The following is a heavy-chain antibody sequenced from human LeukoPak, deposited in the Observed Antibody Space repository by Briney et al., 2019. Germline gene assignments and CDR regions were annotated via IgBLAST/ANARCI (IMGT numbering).Heavy chain of an antibody. D-gene: IGHD3-10*01. V-gene: IGHV4-61*08. CDR3: VRHCYASGSDPLCYFDY. CDR1: GGSISSGGYY. CDR2: IYHRGST. Sequence: NPSETLSLTCTVSGGSISSGGYYWSWIRQHPGKGLEWIGYIYHRGSTNYNPSLKSRVTISIDTSKNQFSLKVSSVTAADTAVYYCVRHCYASGSDPLCYFDYWGQGTLVTVSS. J-gene: IGHJ4*02.